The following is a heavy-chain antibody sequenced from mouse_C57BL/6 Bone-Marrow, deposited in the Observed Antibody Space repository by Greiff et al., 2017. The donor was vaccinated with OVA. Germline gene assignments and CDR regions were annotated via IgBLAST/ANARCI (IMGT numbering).Heavy chain of an antibody. CDR1: GYTFTSYT. D-gene: IGHD2-9*01. CDR3: AIAYYGYALAMDY. CDR2: INPSSGYT. Sequence: QVHVKQSGAELARPGASVKMSCKASGYTFTSYTMHWVKQRPGQGLEWIGYINPSSGYTKYNQKFKDKATLTADKSSSTAYMQLSSLTSEDSAVYYCAIAYYGYALAMDYWGQGTSVTVSS. J-gene: IGHJ4*01. V-gene: IGHV1-4*01.